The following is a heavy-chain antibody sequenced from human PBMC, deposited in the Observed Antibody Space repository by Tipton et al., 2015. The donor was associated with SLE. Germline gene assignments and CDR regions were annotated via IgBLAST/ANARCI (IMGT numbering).Heavy chain of an antibody. CDR1: GFTFSTSA. D-gene: IGHD3-16*01. Sequence: SLRLSCAASGFTFSTSAMHWVRQAPGKGLGWVAVIWYDGSNKFYADSVKGRFTISRDNSKNTVSLQMNSLRVEDTAVYLCARGRGGEFLDYWGQGTLVTVPS. J-gene: IGHJ4*02. V-gene: IGHV3-33*01. CDR3: ARGRGGEFLDY. CDR2: IWYDGSNK.